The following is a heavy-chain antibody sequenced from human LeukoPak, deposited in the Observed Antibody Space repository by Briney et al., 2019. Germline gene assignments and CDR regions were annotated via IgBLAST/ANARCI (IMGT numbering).Heavy chain of an antibody. J-gene: IGHJ4*02. CDR3: ARTYYDILTGPYYFDY. Sequence: GGSLRLSCAASGFTFSSYSMNWVRQAPGKGLEWVSAISGSGGSTYYADSVKGRFTISRDNSKNTLDLQMNSLRAEDTAVYYCARTYYDILTGPYYFDYWGQGTLVTVSS. V-gene: IGHV3-23*01. CDR2: ISGSGGST. CDR1: GFTFSSYS. D-gene: IGHD3-9*01.